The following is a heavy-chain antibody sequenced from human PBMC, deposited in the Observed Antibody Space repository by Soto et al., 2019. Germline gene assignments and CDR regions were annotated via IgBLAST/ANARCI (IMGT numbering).Heavy chain of an antibody. J-gene: IGHJ4*02. CDR1: GFTVGDND. Sequence: VGSMRLSCGAAGFTVGDNDVTWVSQAPGKGLEWVSFIYSSGSTYYADSVKGRFTISRDNFKNTLYLQMNSLRAEDTAVYYCARGYSYTQPVFDYWGLGTLVTVSS. V-gene: IGHV3-53*01. CDR2: IYSSGST. D-gene: IGHD5-18*01. CDR3: ARGYSYTQPVFDY.